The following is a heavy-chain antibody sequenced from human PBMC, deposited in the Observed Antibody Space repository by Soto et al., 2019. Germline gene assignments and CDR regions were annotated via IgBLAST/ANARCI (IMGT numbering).Heavy chain of an antibody. J-gene: IGHJ6*02. CDR3: ARDRGRGHSYGLRVYYYYGIDV. D-gene: IGHD5-18*01. CDR1: GGSISSYY. Sequence: PSETLSLTCTVSGGSISSYYWSWIREPPGKGLEWIGYIYYSGITNYNPSLKSRVTISVDTSKNQFSLKLSSVTAADTAVYYCARDRGRGHSYGLRVYYYYGIDVCGQ. CDR2: IYYSGIT. V-gene: IGHV4-59*13.